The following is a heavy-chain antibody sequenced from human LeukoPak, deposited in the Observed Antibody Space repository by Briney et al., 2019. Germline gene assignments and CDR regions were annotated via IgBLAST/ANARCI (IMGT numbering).Heavy chain of an antibody. CDR2: ISWNSGSI. V-gene: IGHV3-9*01. Sequence: PGGSLRLSCAASGFTFDDYAMHWVRQAPGKGLEWVSGISWNSGSIGYADSVKGRFTISRDNAKNSLYLQMNSLRDEDTAVYYCARGRDDGYNSHYYYGMDVWGQGTTVTVSS. CDR1: GFTFDDYA. D-gene: IGHD5-24*01. J-gene: IGHJ6*02. CDR3: ARGRDDGYNSHYYYGMDV.